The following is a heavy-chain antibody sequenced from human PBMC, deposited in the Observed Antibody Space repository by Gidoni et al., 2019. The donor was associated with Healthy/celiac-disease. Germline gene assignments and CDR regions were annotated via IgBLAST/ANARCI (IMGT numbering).Heavy chain of an antibody. D-gene: IGHD3-10*01. V-gene: IGHV3-23*01. CDR1: GFTFSSYA. J-gene: IGHJ4*02. Sequence: EVQLLESGGGFVQPGGSLRLSSAASGFTFSSYAMSWVRQAPGKGLAWVAAISGSGGRTYYADSVKGRCNIYRDNSKNTRYLQMNSLRAEETAVYYCASPGARAGYFDYWGQGTLVTVSS. CDR3: ASPGARAGYFDY. CDR2: ISGSGGRT.